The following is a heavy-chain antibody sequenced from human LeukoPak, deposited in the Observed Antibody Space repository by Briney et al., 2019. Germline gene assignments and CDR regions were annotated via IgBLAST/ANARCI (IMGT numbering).Heavy chain of an antibody. D-gene: IGHD2-21*02. CDR3: ARTSEAYCGGDCSSWGFQH. CDR2: ISSSSSTI. Sequence: GGSLRLSCAASGLTPSSCGMSWVRQAPGKGLEWVSYISSSSSTIYYADSVKGRFTISRDNAKNSLYLQMNSLRAEDTAVYYCARTSEAYCGGDCSSWGFQHWGQGTLVTVSS. CDR1: GLTPSSCG. V-gene: IGHV3-48*04. J-gene: IGHJ1*01.